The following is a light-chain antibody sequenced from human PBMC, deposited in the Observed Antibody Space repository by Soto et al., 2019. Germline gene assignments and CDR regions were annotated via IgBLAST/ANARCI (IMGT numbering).Light chain of an antibody. CDR3: QVWVDSSDHPV. CDR2: YDN. J-gene: IGLJ2*01. V-gene: IGLV3-21*04. Sequence: YELTQPPSVAVAPGQTAKITCGGNNIGSESVHWYRQKPGQAPVLVIYYDNDRPSGIPERFSGSNSGNTATLTISGVEAGDEADYYCQVWVDSSDHPVFGGGTKLTVL. CDR1: NIGSES.